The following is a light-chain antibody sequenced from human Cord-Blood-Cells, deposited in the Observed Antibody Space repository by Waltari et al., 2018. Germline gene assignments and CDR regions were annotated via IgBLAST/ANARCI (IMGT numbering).Light chain of an antibody. CDR2: EGS. CDR1: SSDVGSYNL. Sequence: QSALTQPASGSGSPGPSITISCTGTSSDVGSYNLVSWYQQHPGKAPKLMIYEGSKRPSGVSNRFSGSKSGNTASLTISGLQAEDEADYYCCSSAGSWVFGGGTKLTVL. V-gene: IGLV2-23*01. J-gene: IGLJ3*02. CDR3: CSSAGSWV.